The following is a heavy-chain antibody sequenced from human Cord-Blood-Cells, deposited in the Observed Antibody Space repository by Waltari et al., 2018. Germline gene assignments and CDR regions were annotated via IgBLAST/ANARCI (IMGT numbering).Heavy chain of an antibody. Sequence: QVQLQQWGAGLLKPSETLSLTCAVYGGSFSGYYWSWIRQPPGKGLEWIGEINHSGSTTYNPSLKSRVTISVDTSKNQFSLKLSSVTAADTAVYYCARGGVGATTGLDYWGQGTLVTVSS. V-gene: IGHV4-34*01. CDR2: INHSGST. CDR3: ARGGVGATTGLDY. D-gene: IGHD1-26*01. J-gene: IGHJ4*02. CDR1: GGSFSGYY.